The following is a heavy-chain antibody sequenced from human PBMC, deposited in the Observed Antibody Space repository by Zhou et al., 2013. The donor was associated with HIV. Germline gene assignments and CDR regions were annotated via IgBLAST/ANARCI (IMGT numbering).Heavy chain of an antibody. CDR3: ASWGYCSGGSCYSDY. V-gene: IGHV1-69*05. J-gene: IGHJ4*02. D-gene: IGHD2-15*01. CDR1: GGTFSSYA. CDR2: IIPIFGTA. Sequence: QVQLVQSGAEVKKPGSSVKVSCKASGGTFSSYAISWVRQAPGQGLEWMGGIIPIFGTANYAQKFQGRVTITTDESTSTAYMELSSLRSEDTAVYYCASWGYCSGGSCYSDYWGQGNPGSPSPQ.